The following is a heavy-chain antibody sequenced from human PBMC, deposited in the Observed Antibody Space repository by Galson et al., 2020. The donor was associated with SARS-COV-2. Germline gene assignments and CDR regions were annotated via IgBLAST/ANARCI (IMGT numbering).Heavy chain of an antibody. D-gene: IGHD6-19*01. CDR2: IYYSGST. CDR1: GDSISSYY. Sequence: SETLSLTCTVSGDSISSYYWSWIRQPPGKGLEWIGYIYYSGSTNYNPSLKSRVTISVDTSKNQFSLKLSSVTAADTAVYYCARGRAVAGWDQDYCGQGTLVIVSS. V-gene: IGHV4-59*13. J-gene: IGHJ4*02. CDR3: ARGRAVAGWDQDY.